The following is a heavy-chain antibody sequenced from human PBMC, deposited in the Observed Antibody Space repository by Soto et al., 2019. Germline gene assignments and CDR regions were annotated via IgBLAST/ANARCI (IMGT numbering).Heavy chain of an antibody. J-gene: IGHJ4*02. CDR3: ARSGEHPFDY. D-gene: IGHD5-12*01. CDR1: GYTFTNYV. V-gene: IGHV1-18*01. CDR2: ISPLKGNT. Sequence: QVQLIQSAGEVKKPGASVKVSCKASGYTFTNYVIHWFRQAPGQGLEWMAWISPLKGNTNYAQKVQGRVTVTTDTSTNTVYMHLSGLRSDDTALYFCARSGEHPFDYWGQGSLVTVSS.